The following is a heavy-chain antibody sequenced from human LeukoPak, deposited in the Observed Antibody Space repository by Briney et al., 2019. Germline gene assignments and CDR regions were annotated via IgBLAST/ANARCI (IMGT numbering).Heavy chain of an antibody. J-gene: IGHJ4*02. V-gene: IGHV1-18*01. D-gene: IGHD1-26*01. CDR2: ISAYNGNT. CDR3: ARTSSGSYIDPFDY. Sequence: ASVKVSCKASGYTLTSYGISWVRQAPGQGLEWMGWISAYNGNTNYAQKLQGRVTMTTDTSTSTAYMELRSLRSDDTAVYYCARTSSGSYIDPFDYWGQGTLVTVSS. CDR1: GYTLTSYG.